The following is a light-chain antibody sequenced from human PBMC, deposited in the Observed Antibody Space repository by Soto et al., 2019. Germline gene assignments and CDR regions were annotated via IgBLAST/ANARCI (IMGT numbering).Light chain of an antibody. CDR3: CSYAGSSTYV. J-gene: IGLJ1*01. CDR1: SSDVGSYNL. V-gene: IGLV2-23*01. Sequence: QSVLTQPASVSGSPGQSITISCTGTSSDVGSYNLVSWYQQRPGKAPKLMIYEGSKRPSGVSNRFSGSKSGNTASLTISGLQAEDEADYYCCSYAGSSTYVFGTGNEVTVL. CDR2: EGS.